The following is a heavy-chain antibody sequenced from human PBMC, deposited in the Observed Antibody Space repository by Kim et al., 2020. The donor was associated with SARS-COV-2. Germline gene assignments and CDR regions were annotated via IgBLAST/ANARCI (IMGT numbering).Heavy chain of an antibody. J-gene: IGHJ6*02. CDR1: GFTFSSYA. CDR3: VKDLGAGTRPGPQGYYYGMDV. Sequence: GGSLRLSCSASGFTFSSYAMHWVRQAPGKGLEYVSAISSNGGSTYYADSVKGRFTISRDNSKNTLYLQMSSLRAEDTAVYYCVKDLGAGTRPGPQGYYYGMDVWGQGTTVTVSS. CDR2: ISSNGGST. D-gene: IGHD1-1*01. V-gene: IGHV3-64D*06.